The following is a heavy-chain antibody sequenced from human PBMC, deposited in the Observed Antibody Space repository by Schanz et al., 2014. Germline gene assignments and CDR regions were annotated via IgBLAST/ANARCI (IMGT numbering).Heavy chain of an antibody. Sequence: QVQLVESGGGAVQFGRSLRLSCVASGFTFSSYGMHWVRQAPGKGLEWVAVIWYDENNKYYADSVRGRFTISRDRFQNTLYLRMSSLRADDTAVYYCARPRFDYGEVDYWGQGTLVTVS. D-gene: IGHD4-17*01. CDR3: ARPRFDYGEVDY. J-gene: IGHJ4*02. CDR1: GFTFSSYG. V-gene: IGHV3-33*01. CDR2: IWYDENNK.